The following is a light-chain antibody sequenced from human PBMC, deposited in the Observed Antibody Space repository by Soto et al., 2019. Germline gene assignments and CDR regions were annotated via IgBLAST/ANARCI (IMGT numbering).Light chain of an antibody. CDR1: QSISTF. V-gene: IGKV1-5*01. Sequence: DIQMTQSPSTLSASIGDRVTITCRASQSISTFLAWYQQKPGKAPQILIYAASSLESGVPSRFSGSGSGTEFTLTISSLEPEDFAVYYCQQRSNWPWTFGQGTKV. J-gene: IGKJ1*01. CDR3: QQRSNWPWT. CDR2: AAS.